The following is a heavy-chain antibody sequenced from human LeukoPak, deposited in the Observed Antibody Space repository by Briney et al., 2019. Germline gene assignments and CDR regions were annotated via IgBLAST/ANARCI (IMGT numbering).Heavy chain of an antibody. Sequence: ASVKVSCKASGYTFTGYYMHWVRQAPGQGLEWMGRINPNSGGTNYAQKFQGRVTMTRDTSISTAYMELSRLRSDDTAVYNCARGPWIQLWQDYWGQGTLVTVSS. J-gene: IGHJ4*02. V-gene: IGHV1-2*06. CDR1: GYTFTGYY. D-gene: IGHD5-18*01. CDR3: ARGPWIQLWQDY. CDR2: INPNSGGT.